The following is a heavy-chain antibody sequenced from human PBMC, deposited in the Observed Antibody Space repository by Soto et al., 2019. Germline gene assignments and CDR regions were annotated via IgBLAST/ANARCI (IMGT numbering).Heavy chain of an antibody. J-gene: IGHJ4*02. CDR3: ARDPIFFSGSYPYYFDY. V-gene: IGHV3-33*08. Sequence: GGSLRLSCAASGFTFSSYGMHWVRQAPGKGLQWVSVIWYDGSNKYYADSVKGRFTISRDNSKNTLYLQMNSLRAEDTAVYYCARDPIFFSGSYPYYFDYWGQGTLVTVSS. CDR2: IWYDGSNK. D-gene: IGHD1-26*01. CDR1: GFTFSSYG.